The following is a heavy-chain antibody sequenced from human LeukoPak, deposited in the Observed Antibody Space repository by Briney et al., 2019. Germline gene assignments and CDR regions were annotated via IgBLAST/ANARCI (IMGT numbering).Heavy chain of an antibody. CDR2: IHPRSGET. Sequence: ASVKVSCKASGYSFTAFYIHWVRQAPGQGLEWMGWIHPRSGETNYAYKFRGRVTMTRDSSISTTYMDLGSLGSDDTAVYYCARDGEYGTGSYYRGCFDYWGQGTLVTVSS. V-gene: IGHV1-2*02. J-gene: IGHJ4*02. CDR1: GYSFTAFY. D-gene: IGHD3-10*01. CDR3: ARDGEYGTGSYYRGCFDY.